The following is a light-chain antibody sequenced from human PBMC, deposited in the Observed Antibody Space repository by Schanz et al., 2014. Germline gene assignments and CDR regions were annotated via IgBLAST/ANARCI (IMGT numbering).Light chain of an antibody. CDR3: SSFTSTNTWV. J-gene: IGLJ3*02. V-gene: IGLV2-14*03. CDR2: DVS. CDR1: SSDVGGYNH. Sequence: QSALTQPASVSGSPGQSITISCTGTSSDVGGYNHVSWYQQHSGKAPKLMIYDVSNRPSGVSNRFSGSKSGNTASLTISGLQAEDESDYYCSSFTSTNTWVFGGGTKVTVL.